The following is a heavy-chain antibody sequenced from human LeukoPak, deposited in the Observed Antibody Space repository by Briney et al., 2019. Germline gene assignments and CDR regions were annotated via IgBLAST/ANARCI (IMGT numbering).Heavy chain of an antibody. V-gene: IGHV3-11*04. D-gene: IGHD2-21*01. CDR3: AKDLSRVSRLLDP. CDR1: GFTFSDYY. Sequence: PGGSLRLSCAASGFTFSDYYMSWIRQAPGKGLEWVSYISSSGSTIYYADSVKGRFTISRDNAKNTLYLQMNSLRAEDTAVYYCAKDLSRVSRLLDPWGQGTLVTVSS. J-gene: IGHJ5*02. CDR2: ISSSGSTI.